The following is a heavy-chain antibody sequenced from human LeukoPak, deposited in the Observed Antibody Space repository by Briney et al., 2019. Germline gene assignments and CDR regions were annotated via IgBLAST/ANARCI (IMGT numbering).Heavy chain of an antibody. D-gene: IGHD2-15*01. V-gene: IGHV4-34*01. CDR1: GGSFSGYY. Sequence: EPSETLSLTCAVYGGSFSGYYWSWIRQPPGKGLEWIGEINHSGSTNYNPSLKSRVTISVDTSKNQFSLKLSSVTAADTAVYYCARVRNYCSGGSCYSVSGYWGQGTLVTVSS. CDR2: INHSGST. CDR3: ARVRNYCSGGSCYSVSGY. J-gene: IGHJ4*02.